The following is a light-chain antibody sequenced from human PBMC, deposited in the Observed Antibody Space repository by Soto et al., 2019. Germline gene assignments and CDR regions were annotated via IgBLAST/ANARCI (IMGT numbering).Light chain of an antibody. CDR3: SSYTISTTYV. V-gene: IGLV2-14*03. J-gene: IGLJ1*01. CDR1: SNDVGLYNY. CDR2: DVT. Sequence: QSALTQPASVSGSPGQSITISCTGTSNDVGLYNYVSWYQQHPGKAPKLMIYDVTERPSGVSNRFSGSKSGNTASLTIYGLQAEDEGDYYCSSYTISTTYVFGTGTKVTVL.